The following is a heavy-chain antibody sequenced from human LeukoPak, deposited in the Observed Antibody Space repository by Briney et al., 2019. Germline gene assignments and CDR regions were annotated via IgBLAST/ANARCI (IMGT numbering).Heavy chain of an antibody. V-gene: IGHV4-39*01. D-gene: IGHD2-21*02. CDR2: IYYSGST. CDR1: GGSIRSSSYY. Sequence: SETLSLTCTVSGGSIRSSSYYWGWIRQPPGKGLEWIGSIYYSGSTYYNPSLKSRVTISVDTSKNQFSLKLSSVTAADTAVYYCARATYCGGDCYPTIYYFDYWGQGTLVTVSS. CDR3: ARATYCGGDCYPTIYYFDY. J-gene: IGHJ4*02.